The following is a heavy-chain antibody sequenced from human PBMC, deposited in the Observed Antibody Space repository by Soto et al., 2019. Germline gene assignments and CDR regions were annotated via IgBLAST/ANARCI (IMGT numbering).Heavy chain of an antibody. CDR1: GFTLSSYN. V-gene: IGHV3-48*02. D-gene: IGHD6-13*01. Sequence: EVQLVESGGGLVQPGGSLRLSCAASGFTLSSYNMNWVRQAPGKGLEWVSYISVSSDTIYYADSVKGRFTISRDNAKNSLYLQMDSLRDEDTAVYYCARDHGGSTWFVGIYYSFGVDVWGQGTMVTVSS. J-gene: IGHJ6*02. CDR3: ARDHGGSTWFVGIYYSFGVDV. CDR2: ISVSSDTI.